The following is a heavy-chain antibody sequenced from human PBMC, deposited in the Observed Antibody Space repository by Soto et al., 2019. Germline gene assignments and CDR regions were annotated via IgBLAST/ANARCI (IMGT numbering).Heavy chain of an antibody. V-gene: IGHV1-46*02. Sequence: ASVKVSCKSSGDSFNDYYIHWVRQAPGQGLEWMGIINPSGGSTSYAQKFQGRVTMTRDTSTSTVYMELSSLTSEDTAVYYCARKDYYGAGIYYFDHWGQGTLVTVSS. CDR3: ARKDYYGAGIYYFDH. CDR1: GDSFNDYY. D-gene: IGHD3-10*01. CDR2: INPSGGST. J-gene: IGHJ4*02.